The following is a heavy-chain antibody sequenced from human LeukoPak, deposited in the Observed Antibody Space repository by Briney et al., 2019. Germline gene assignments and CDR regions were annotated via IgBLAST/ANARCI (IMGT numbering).Heavy chain of an antibody. V-gene: IGHV4-59*02. D-gene: IGHD2-15*01. CDR1: GGSVSPYY. CDR3: ARDCSGGSCYDDAFDI. Sequence: SETLSLTCTVSGGSVSPYYWSWIRQPPGKGLEWVGIIYSSGTTYYNPSLTSRVTISIDTSKNQFSLKLSSVTAADTAVYYCARDCSGGSCYDDAFDIWGQGTMVTVSS. J-gene: IGHJ3*02. CDR2: IYSSGTT.